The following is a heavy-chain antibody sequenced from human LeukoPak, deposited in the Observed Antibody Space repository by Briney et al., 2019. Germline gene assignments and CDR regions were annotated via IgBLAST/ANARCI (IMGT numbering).Heavy chain of an antibody. CDR3: ARDRYSTSSNNWFDP. Sequence: PGGSLRLSCAASGFTFSTYALHWVRQAPGKGLEWVAVISYDGNTAYYADSVRGRFTISRDNSRNTLYLVMDSLRAEDTAVYYCARDRYSTSSNNWFDPWGQGTLVTVSS. D-gene: IGHD6-6*01. CDR2: ISYDGNTA. CDR1: GFTFSTYA. V-gene: IGHV3-30-3*01. J-gene: IGHJ5*02.